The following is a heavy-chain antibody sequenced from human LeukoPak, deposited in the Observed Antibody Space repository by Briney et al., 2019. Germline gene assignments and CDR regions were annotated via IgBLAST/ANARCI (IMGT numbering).Heavy chain of an antibody. V-gene: IGHV3-74*01. CDR3: TRDTFSARDS. Sequence: GGSLRLSCAASGYTFSTYWMHWVGQVPGKGLVWVSRINEGGSSTSYAESVRGRFTISRDNAKNTLYLQMNSLRAEDTAVYYCTRDTFSARDSWGQGTLVTVSA. J-gene: IGHJ4*02. CDR1: GYTFSTYW. D-gene: IGHD6-19*01. CDR2: INEGGSST.